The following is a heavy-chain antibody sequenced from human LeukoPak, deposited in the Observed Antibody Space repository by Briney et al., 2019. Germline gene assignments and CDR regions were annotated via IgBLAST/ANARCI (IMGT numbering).Heavy chain of an antibody. CDR1: GGSISSYY. Sequence: SETLSLTCTVSGGSISSYYWSWIRQPPGKGLEWIGYIYYSGSTNYNPSLKSRVTISVDTSKNQFSLKLSSVTAADTAVYYCARDLRWYDVFDIWGQGTMVTVSS. J-gene: IGHJ3*02. CDR2: IYYSGST. D-gene: IGHD4-23*01. V-gene: IGHV4-59*12. CDR3: ARDLRWYDVFDI.